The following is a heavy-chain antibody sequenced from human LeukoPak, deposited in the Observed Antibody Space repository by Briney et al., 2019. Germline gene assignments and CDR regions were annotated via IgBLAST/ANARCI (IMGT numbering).Heavy chain of an antibody. CDR3: ARAPLGRYCSGGSCYSSSGAVDF. J-gene: IGHJ3*01. D-gene: IGHD2-15*01. CDR2: IKRDGSEK. Sequence: GGSLRLSCAASGFTFSSYWMSWVRQAPGKGPEWVANIKRDGSEKYDVDSVRGRFTISRDNAKNSLYLQMNSLRAEDTAVYYCARAPLGRYCSGGSCYSSSGAVDFWGQGTMVTVSS. CDR1: GFTFSSYW. V-gene: IGHV3-7*01.